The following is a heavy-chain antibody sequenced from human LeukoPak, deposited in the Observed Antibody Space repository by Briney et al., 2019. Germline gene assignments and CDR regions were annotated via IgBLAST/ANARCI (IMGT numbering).Heavy chain of an antibody. CDR1: GYTFTGYY. J-gene: IGHJ4*02. V-gene: IGHV1-2*02. D-gene: IGHD5-12*01. CDR2: INPNSGGT. Sequence: GASVKVSYKASGYTFTGYYMHWVRQAPGQGLEWMGWINPNSGGTNYAQKFQGRVTMTRDTSISTAYMELSRLRSDDTAVYYCARGDVDIVATIPFDYWGQGTLVTVSS. CDR3: ARGDVDIVATIPFDY.